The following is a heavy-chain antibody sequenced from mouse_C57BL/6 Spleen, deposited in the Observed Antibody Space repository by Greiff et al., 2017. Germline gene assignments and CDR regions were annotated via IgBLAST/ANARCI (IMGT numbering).Heavy chain of an antibody. CDR3: ERSEVDCSSIYGMEY. V-gene: IGHV1-9*01. Sequence: QVHVQQSGAELMKPGASVKLSCKATGYTFTGYWIEWVKQRPGHGLEWIGEIFPGSGSTNYNEKFKGKATFTAETSSNTAYMEISSLATEDSASYYCERSEVDCSSIYGMEYWGQGTSVTVSS. D-gene: IGHD1-1*01. J-gene: IGHJ4*01. CDR1: GYTFTGYW. CDR2: IFPGSGST.